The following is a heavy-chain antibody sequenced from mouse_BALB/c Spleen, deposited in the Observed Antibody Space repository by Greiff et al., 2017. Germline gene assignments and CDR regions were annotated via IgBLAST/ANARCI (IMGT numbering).Heavy chain of an antibody. CDR2: ISSGGSYT. CDR3: AREGMDD. CDR1: GFTFSSYA. Sequence: EVKLVESGGGLVKPGGSLKLSCAASGFTFSSYAMSWVRQSPEKRLEWVAEISSGGSYTYYPDTVTGRFTISRDNAKNTLYLEMSSLRSEDTAMYYCAREGMDDWGQGTSVTVSS. J-gene: IGHJ4*01. V-gene: IGHV5-9-4*01.